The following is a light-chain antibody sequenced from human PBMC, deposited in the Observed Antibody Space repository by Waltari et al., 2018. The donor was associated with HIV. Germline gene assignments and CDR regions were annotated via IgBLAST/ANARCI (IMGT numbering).Light chain of an antibody. CDR1: TGPFGSGHY. V-gene: IGLV7-43*01. J-gene: IGLJ2*01. Sequence: QTVVTQEPSITVSPGGTVPLTCNSATGPFGSGHYVNWFQQKPGQPPRPLIYSSTRKHPLTPERFSASLVGDRAALTLSNVWPEDQADYYCMLFFRTSYLFGGGTRVTVL. CDR2: SST. CDR3: MLFFRTSYL.